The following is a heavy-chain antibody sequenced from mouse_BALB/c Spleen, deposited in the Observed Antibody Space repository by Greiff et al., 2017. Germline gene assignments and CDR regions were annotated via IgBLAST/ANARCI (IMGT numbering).Heavy chain of an antibody. V-gene: IGHV5-6-5*01. CDR2: ISSGGST. CDR3: ARLITTANAMDY. CDR1: GFTFSSYA. Sequence: EVKLVESGGGLVKPGGSLKLSCAASGFTFSSYAMSWVRQTPEKRLEWVASISSGGSTYYPDSVKGRFTISRDNARNILYLQMSSLRSEDTAMYYCARLITTANAMDYWGQGTSVTVSS. J-gene: IGHJ4*01. D-gene: IGHD1-2*01.